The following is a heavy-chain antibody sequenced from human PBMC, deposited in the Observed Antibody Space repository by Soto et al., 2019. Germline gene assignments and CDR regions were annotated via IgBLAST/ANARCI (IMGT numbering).Heavy chain of an antibody. V-gene: IGHV4-4*02. CDR3: ARGLNYYASGSPSYGMDV. CDR1: GDSISGSRW. D-gene: IGHD3-10*01. CDR2: VYHTGTT. J-gene: IGHJ6*02. Sequence: PSETLSLTCAVSGDSISGSRWWSWVRQSPGKGLDWIGEVYHTGTTRYNPSLKSRVTISVDTSRNHFSLQLNSVTPEDTAIYYCARGLNYYASGSPSYGMDVWGQGTTVTVSS.